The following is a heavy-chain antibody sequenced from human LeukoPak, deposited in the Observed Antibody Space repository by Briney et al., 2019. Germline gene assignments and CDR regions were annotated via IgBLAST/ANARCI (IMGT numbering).Heavy chain of an antibody. CDR2: IYSDNT. CDR3: AKDALGYYDSSGLTICFDY. D-gene: IGHD3-22*01. J-gene: IGHJ4*02. CDR1: GFTVSSNS. Sequence: AGSLRLSCTVSGFTVSSNSMSWVRQGPGKGLEWVSFIYSDNTHYSDSVKGRFTISRDNSKNTLYLQLNSLRAEDTAVYYCAKDALGYYDSSGLTICFDYWGQGTLVTVSS. V-gene: IGHV3-53*01.